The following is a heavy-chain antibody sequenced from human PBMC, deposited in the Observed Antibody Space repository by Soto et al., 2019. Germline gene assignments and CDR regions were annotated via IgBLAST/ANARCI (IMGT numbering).Heavy chain of an antibody. Sequence: LSLTCTVSGGSISSSSYYWGWIRQPPGKGLEWIGSIYYSGSTYYNPSLKSRVTISVDTSKNQFSLKLSSVTATDTAVYYCARHPTYYDFWSGSELDYWGQGTLVTVSS. CDR3: ARHPTYYDFWSGSELDY. V-gene: IGHV4-39*01. CDR2: IYYSGST. D-gene: IGHD3-3*01. CDR1: GGSISSSSYY. J-gene: IGHJ4*02.